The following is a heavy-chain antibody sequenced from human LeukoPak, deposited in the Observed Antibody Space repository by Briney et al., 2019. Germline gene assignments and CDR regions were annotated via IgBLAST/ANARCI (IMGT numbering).Heavy chain of an antibody. Sequence: SETLSLTCAVSGGSISSYYWSWIRQPAGKGLEWIGRIYTSGTTNYNPSLKSRVTMSVDTSKNQFSLNLNSVTAADTAVYYCARTSPRATTFDYWGQGTLVTVSS. CDR3: ARTSPRATTFDY. CDR2: IYTSGTT. D-gene: IGHD1-26*01. V-gene: IGHV4-4*07. J-gene: IGHJ4*02. CDR1: GGSISSYY.